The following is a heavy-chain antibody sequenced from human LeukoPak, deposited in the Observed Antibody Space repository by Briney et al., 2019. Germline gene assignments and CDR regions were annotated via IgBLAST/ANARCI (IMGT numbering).Heavy chain of an antibody. Sequence: GASVKVSCKASGYTFTGYYMHWVRQAPGQGLEWMGWINPNSGGTNYAQKFQGRVTMTRDTSISTAYMELSRLRSDDTAVYYCTRGGKITMVRGASDYWGQGTLVTVSS. J-gene: IGHJ4*02. D-gene: IGHD3-10*01. CDR3: TRGGKITMVRGASDY. CDR2: INPNSGGT. V-gene: IGHV1-2*02. CDR1: GYTFTGYY.